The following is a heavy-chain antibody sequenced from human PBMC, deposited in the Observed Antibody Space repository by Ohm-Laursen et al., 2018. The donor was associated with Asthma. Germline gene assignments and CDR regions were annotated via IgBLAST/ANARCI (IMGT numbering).Heavy chain of an antibody. CDR3: TRRNHYDTKDY. Sequence: GESLRISCKGSGYSFTSYWIGWVRQMPGKGLELMGIIYPDDSDTRYSPSFQGQVTISADKSISTAYLQWSSLKASDTAMYYCTRRNHYDTKDYWGQGTLVTVSS. CDR2: IYPDDSDT. CDR1: GYSFTSYW. J-gene: IGHJ4*02. V-gene: IGHV5-51*01. D-gene: IGHD3-22*01.